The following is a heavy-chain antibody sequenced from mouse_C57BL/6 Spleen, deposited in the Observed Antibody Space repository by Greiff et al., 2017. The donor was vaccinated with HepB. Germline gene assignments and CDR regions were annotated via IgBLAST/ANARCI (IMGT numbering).Heavy chain of an antibody. CDR3: ARNSYDYDGGYAMDY. CDR1: GFSLTSYG. D-gene: IGHD2-4*01. V-gene: IGHV2-2*01. J-gene: IGHJ4*01. CDR2: IWSGGST. Sequence: VQLVESGPGLVQPSQSLSITCTVSGFSLTSYGVHWVRQSPGKGLEWLGVIWSGGSTDYNAAFISRLSISKDNSKSQVFFKMNSLQADDTAIYYGARNSYDYDGGYAMDYWGQGTSVTVSS.